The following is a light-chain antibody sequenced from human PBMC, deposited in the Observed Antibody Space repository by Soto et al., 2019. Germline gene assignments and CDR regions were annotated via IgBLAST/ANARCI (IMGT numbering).Light chain of an antibody. J-gene: IGLJ1*01. CDR2: DVS. CDR3: SSYTSSSTPLYV. Sequence: QSALTQPASVSGSPGQSITISCTGTSSDVGGYNYVSWYQQHPGKAPKLMIYDVSNRPSGVSNRFSGSKSGNTASLTISGLQAEDEADYYCSSYTSSSTPLYVFGTGTEVTVL. V-gene: IGLV2-14*01. CDR1: SSDVGGYNY.